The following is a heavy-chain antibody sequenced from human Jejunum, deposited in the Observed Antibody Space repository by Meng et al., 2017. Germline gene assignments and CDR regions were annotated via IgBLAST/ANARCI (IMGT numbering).Heavy chain of an antibody. J-gene: IGHJ4*02. CDR1: GGSLSSGGYY. D-gene: IGHD5-24*01. V-gene: IGHV4-31*03. CDR3: VARDGYNSPALGY. CDR2: IYSTGRT. Sequence: QVQLQESGSGLVKPSQTLSLTCTVSGGSLSSGGYYWNWIRQHAGRGLEWIGYIYSTGRTDYNPSLRSRVTISRDTSKNQFSLKVTSVTAADTAMYYCVARDGYNSPALGYWGQGNLVTVSS.